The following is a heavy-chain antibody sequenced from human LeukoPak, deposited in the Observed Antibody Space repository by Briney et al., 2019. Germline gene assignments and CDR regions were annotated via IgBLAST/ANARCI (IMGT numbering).Heavy chain of an antibody. CDR3: TRGTDGLWDF. CDR1: GLTSTGYS. CDR2: ISSSSDYI. D-gene: IGHD2-8*01. Sequence: GGSLRLYCVVSGLTSTGYSMTWVRQAPGKGLEWVSSISSSSDYILYADSVKGRFTISRDNAKNSLYLQMNSLRAEDTALYYCTRGTDGLWDFWGQGTLVTVSS. V-gene: IGHV3-21*01. J-gene: IGHJ4*02.